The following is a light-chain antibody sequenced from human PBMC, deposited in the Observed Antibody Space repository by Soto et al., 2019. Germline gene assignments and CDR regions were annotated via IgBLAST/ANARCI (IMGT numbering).Light chain of an antibody. CDR2: GAL. CDR1: QSISRN. V-gene: IGKV3-15*01. Sequence: EIVMTQSPTTLSVSPGDRATLSCRASQSISRNLAWYQQKPGQAPRLLIYGALTRAAGIPARFSGSGSGTEVTLTISSLQSEDFAVYYCQQYNNWPPWTFGQGTKVEIK. J-gene: IGKJ1*01. CDR3: QQYNNWPPWT.